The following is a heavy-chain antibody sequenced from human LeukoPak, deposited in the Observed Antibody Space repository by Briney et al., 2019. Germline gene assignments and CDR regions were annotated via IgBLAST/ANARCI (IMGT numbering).Heavy chain of an antibody. V-gene: IGHV3-23*01. Sequence: GGSLRLSCAASGFTFSSYAMSWVRQAPGKGLEWVSGISGSGDNTYYADSVKGRFTISRDNSKNTLYLQMNSLRADDTAVYYCAKDLQWLVNLGAFDIWGQGTMVTVSS. CDR3: AKDLQWLVNLGAFDI. J-gene: IGHJ3*02. CDR1: GFTFSSYA. CDR2: ISGSGDNT. D-gene: IGHD6-19*01.